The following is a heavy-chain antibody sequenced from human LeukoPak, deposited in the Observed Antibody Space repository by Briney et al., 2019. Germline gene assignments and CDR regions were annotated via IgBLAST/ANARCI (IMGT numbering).Heavy chain of an antibody. D-gene: IGHD2-2*01. CDR1: GYTFTSYD. V-gene: IGHV1-8*01. CDR2: MNPNSGNT. J-gene: IGHJ3*02. CDR3: ARVPAAIDAFDI. Sequence: GASVKVSCKASGYTFTSYDTNWVRQATGQGLEWMGWMNPNSGNTGYAQKFQGRVTMTRNTSISTAYMELSSLKSEDTAAYYCARVPAAIDAFDIWGQGTLVTVSS.